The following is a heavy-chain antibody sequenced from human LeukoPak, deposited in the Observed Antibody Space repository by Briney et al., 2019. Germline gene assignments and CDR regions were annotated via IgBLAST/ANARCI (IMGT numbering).Heavy chain of an antibody. CDR3: AKDHYWSIDY. CDR2: IKGDGIGT. Sequence: GGSLRLSCAASGFDFSSNWVHWVRHAPGQGLVWVSRIKGDGIGTNYADSVKGRFTISRDIAKNTLYLQMNSLRAEDTGVYYCAKDHYWSIDYWGRGTLVTVSS. CDR1: GFDFSSNW. D-gene: IGHD3-3*01. V-gene: IGHV3-74*01. J-gene: IGHJ4*02.